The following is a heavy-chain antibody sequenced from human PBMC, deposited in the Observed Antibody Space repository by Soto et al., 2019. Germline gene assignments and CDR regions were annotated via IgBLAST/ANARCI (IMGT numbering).Heavy chain of an antibody. J-gene: IGHJ4*02. CDR3: AAEGDDYGGNWPF. D-gene: IGHD4-17*01. CDR1: GFTFTSSA. Sequence: SVKVSCKASGFTFTSSAVQWVRRARGQRLEWIGWIVVGSGNTNYAQKFQERVTITRDMSTSTAYMELSSLRSEDTAVYYCAAEGDDYGGNWPFWGQGTLVTVSS. V-gene: IGHV1-58*01. CDR2: IVVGSGNT.